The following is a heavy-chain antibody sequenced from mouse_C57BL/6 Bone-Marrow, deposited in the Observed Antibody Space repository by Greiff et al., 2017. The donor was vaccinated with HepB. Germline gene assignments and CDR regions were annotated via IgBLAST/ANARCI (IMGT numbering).Heavy chain of an antibody. J-gene: IGHJ3*01. D-gene: IGHD3-3*01. CDR1: GFTFSSYG. CDR3: ARHGGTLAY. Sequence: EVKLQESGGDLVKPGGSLKLSCAASGFTFSSYGMSWVRQTPDKRLEWVATISSGGSYTYYPDSVKGRFTISRDNAKNTLYLQMSSLKSEDTAMYYCARHGGTLAYWGQGTLVTVSA. CDR2: ISSGGSYT. V-gene: IGHV5-6*01.